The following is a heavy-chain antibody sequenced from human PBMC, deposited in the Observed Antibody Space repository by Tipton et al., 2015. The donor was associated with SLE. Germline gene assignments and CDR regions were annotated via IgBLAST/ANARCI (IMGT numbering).Heavy chain of an antibody. D-gene: IGHD5-12*01. J-gene: IGHJ6*02. CDR2: IYYSGTT. CDR3: AIGGDSGYDL. Sequence: TLSLTCTVSGGSISSSSYYWGWIRQPPGKGLDWIGTIYYSGTTYYNPSLKSRVTISVDKSKVQFSLKLSSVTAADTAVYYCAIGGDSGYDLWGQGTTVIVSS. V-gene: IGHV4-39*07. CDR1: GGSISSSSYY.